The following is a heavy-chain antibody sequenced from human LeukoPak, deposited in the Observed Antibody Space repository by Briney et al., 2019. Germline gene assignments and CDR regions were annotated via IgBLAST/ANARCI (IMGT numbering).Heavy chain of an antibody. CDR2: SRNRAKSYTT. V-gene: IGHV3-72*01. Sequence: PGRSLRLSCAVSGFTFSDHYMDWVRQAPGKGLEWVGRSRNRAKSYTTDYAASVKGRFTISRDDSKSTLYLQMNSLETEDTAVYYCSRDATGDHWGQGTLVSASS. J-gene: IGHJ4*02. CDR1: GFTFSDHY. CDR3: SRDATGDH.